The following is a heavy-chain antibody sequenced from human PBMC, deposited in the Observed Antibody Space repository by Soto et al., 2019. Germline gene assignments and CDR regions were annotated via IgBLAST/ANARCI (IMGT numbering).Heavy chain of an antibody. V-gene: IGHV3-23*01. D-gene: IGHD4-17*01. CDR2: IRGSGGST. J-gene: IGHJ4*02. CDR1: GFSFSSYA. Sequence: EVQLLESGGGLVQPGGSLRLSCAASGFSFSSYAMSWVRRAPGKGLESVSAIRGSGGSTYYADSVKGRFTISRDNSKNTLYLQMNRLRAEDTAVYYCAKVLEDYGGNSGEAFDYWGQGTLVTVSS. CDR3: AKVLEDYGGNSGEAFDY.